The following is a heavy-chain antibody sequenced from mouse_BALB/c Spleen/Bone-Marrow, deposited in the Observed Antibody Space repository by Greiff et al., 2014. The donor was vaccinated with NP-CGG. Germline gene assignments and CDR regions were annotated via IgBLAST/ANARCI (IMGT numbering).Heavy chain of an antibody. Sequence: VQLQQSGPELVRPGVSVKISCKGSGFTFTDYAMHWVKQSHAKSLEWIGVISTYSGNTNYNQKFMGKATMTVDKSSSTAYMELARLTSEDSAIYYCARGIYYDSTWFAYWGQGTLVTVSA. CDR3: ARGIYYDSTWFAY. D-gene: IGHD2-4*01. V-gene: IGHV1-67*01. CDR1: GFTFTDYA. J-gene: IGHJ3*01. CDR2: ISTYSGNT.